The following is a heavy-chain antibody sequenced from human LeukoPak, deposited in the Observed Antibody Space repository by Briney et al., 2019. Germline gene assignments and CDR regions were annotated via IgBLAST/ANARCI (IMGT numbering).Heavy chain of an antibody. CDR1: GGSISSSSYY. Sequence: SETLTLTCTVSGGSISSSSYYWGWIRQPPGKGLEWIGSIYYSGSTYYNPSLKSRVTISVDTSKNQFSLKLSSVTAADTAVYYCARDGRTEGLLWFGELHNWFDPWGQGTLVTVSS. V-gene: IGHV4-39*07. J-gene: IGHJ5*02. D-gene: IGHD3-10*01. CDR3: ARDGRTEGLLWFGELHNWFDP. CDR2: IYYSGST.